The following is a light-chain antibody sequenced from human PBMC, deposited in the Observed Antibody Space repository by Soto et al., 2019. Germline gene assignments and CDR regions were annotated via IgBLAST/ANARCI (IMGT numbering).Light chain of an antibody. CDR2: DAS. CDR3: QKHASE. Sequence: DIQMTQSPPSLSASVGDRGTITCRASQDIYNYVAWYQQKPGKLPTLLIYDASTLQSGVPSRFSGSGYGTVFTLTISSLQPEDVATYYCQKHASEFGQGTKVEIK. V-gene: IGKV1-27*01. CDR1: QDIYNY. J-gene: IGKJ1*01.